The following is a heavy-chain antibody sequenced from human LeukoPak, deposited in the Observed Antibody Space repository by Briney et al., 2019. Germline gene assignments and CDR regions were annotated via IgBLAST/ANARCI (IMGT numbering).Heavy chain of an antibody. J-gene: IGHJ3*02. D-gene: IGHD3-22*01. CDR2: INHSGST. Sequence: SETLSLTCAVYGGSFSAYYWSWIRQPPGKGLEWIGEINHSGSTNYNPSLKSRFTISVDTSKNQFSLRLTSVTAADTAVYYCARDLDYDSSGYFRAGDAFDIWGQGTMVTVSS. CDR1: GGSFSAYY. V-gene: IGHV4-34*01. CDR3: ARDLDYDSSGYFRAGDAFDI.